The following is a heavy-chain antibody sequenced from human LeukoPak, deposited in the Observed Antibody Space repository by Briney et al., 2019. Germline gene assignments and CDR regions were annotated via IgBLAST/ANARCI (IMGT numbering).Heavy chain of an antibody. Sequence: GGSLRLSCAASGLTFSGFIMNWVRQAPGKGLEWVSYISTSSSPIYYADSVKGRFTISRDNAKNSLYLQMNSLRAEDTAVYYCARGRYYGSGPYYFDYWGQGTLVTVSS. J-gene: IGHJ4*02. V-gene: IGHV3-48*04. CDR2: ISTSSSPI. D-gene: IGHD3-10*01. CDR1: GLTFSGFI. CDR3: ARGRYYGSGPYYFDY.